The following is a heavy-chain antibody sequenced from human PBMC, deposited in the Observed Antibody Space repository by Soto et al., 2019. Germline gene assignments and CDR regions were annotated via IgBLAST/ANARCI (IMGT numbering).Heavy chain of an antibody. CDR1: GFTFSDFY. J-gene: IGHJ4*02. V-gene: IGHV3-11*06. CDR3: VRGGGGDQFDY. D-gene: IGHD2-21*02. Sequence: QIKLVESGGGLVKPGGSLRLSCAASGFTFSDFYMTWVRQAPGKGLEWLSYISINSNHKEYGDSVKGRHTISRDNAKNSLYLQMNSLRADDTAVYYCVRGGGGDQFDYWGQGTLVTVSS. CDR2: ISINSNHK.